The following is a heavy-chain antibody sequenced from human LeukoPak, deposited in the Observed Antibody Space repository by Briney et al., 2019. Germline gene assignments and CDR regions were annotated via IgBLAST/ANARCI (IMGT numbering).Heavy chain of an antibody. Sequence: AGGSLRLSCAASGFTFSSYAMRWVRQAPGKGLEWVAVISYDGSNKYYADSVKGRFTISRDNSKNTLYLQMNSLRAEDTAVYYCARDQVGATTSYGMDVWGQGTTVTVSS. CDR3: ARDQVGATTSYGMDV. J-gene: IGHJ6*02. CDR1: GFTFSSYA. V-gene: IGHV3-30-3*01. D-gene: IGHD1-26*01. CDR2: ISYDGSNK.